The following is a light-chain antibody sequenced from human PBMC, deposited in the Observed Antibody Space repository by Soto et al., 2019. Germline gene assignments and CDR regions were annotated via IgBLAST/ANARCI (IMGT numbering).Light chain of an antibody. CDR2: SDS. J-gene: IGLJ1*01. Sequence: QSVLTQPPSVSGAPGQRVTISCTGSSSSIGAGYDVHWYQQLPGTGPKLLIYSDSNRPSGVPDRFSGSKSGTSASLAITALQAEDEADYYCHSYDSSLSGYVFGTGTKVTVL. CDR3: HSYDSSLSGYV. V-gene: IGLV1-40*01. CDR1: SSSIGAGYD.